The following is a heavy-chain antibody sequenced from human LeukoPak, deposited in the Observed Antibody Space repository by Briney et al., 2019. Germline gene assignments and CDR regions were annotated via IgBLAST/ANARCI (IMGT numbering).Heavy chain of an antibody. V-gene: IGHV1-69*01. CDR2: IIPIFGTA. D-gene: IGHD3-10*01. CDR1: GGTFSSYA. J-gene: IGHJ5*02. Sequence: SVKVSCKASGGTFSSYAISWVRQAPGQGLEWMGGIIPIFGTANYAHKFHGRVMITADESTSTAYMELSSLRSEDTAAYYCARDGSYGSGSSNWFDPWGQGTLVTVSS. CDR3: ARDGSYGSGSSNWFDP.